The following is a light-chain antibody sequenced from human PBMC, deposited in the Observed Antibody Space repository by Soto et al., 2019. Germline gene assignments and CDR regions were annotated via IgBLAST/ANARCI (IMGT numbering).Light chain of an antibody. CDR1: QSINNNY. V-gene: IGKV3-20*01. CDR2: GAS. Sequence: EIVLTQSPGTLSLSPGERATLSCRASQSINNNYLAWYQQQPGQAPRLLIYGASARATGIPDRFSGSGSGTDFSLTICRLEPEDFAVYHCHQYGSSPRTFGQGTKV. CDR3: HQYGSSPRT. J-gene: IGKJ1*01.